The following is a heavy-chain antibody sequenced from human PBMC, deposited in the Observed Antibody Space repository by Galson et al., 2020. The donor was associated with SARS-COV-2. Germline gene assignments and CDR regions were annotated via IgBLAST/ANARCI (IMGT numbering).Heavy chain of an antibody. Sequence: ETSETLSLTCTVSGGSISSGGYYWSWIRQHPGKGLEWIGYIYYSGSTYYNPSLKSRVTISVDTSKNQFSLKLSSVTAADTAVYYCARYRDSNGSHYYFDYWGQGTLVTVSS. J-gene: IGHJ4*02. CDR3: ARYRDSNGSHYYFDY. CDR1: GGSISSGGYY. D-gene: IGHD2-21*02. V-gene: IGHV4-31*03. CDR2: IYYSGST.